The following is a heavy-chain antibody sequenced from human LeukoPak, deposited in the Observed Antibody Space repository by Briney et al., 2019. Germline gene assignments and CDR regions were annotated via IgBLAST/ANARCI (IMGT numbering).Heavy chain of an antibody. CDR3: AKAPRGGVFRSGSYSERYYYYMDV. D-gene: IGHD1-26*01. CDR1: GFTFSSYA. V-gene: IGHV3-23*01. Sequence: GGSLRLSCAASGFTFSSYAMSWVRQAPGEGLEWVSAISGSGGSTYYADSVKGRFTISRDNSKNTLYLQMNSLRAEDTAVYYCAKAPRGGVFRSGSYSERYYYYMDVWGKGTTVTVSS. CDR2: ISGSGGST. J-gene: IGHJ6*03.